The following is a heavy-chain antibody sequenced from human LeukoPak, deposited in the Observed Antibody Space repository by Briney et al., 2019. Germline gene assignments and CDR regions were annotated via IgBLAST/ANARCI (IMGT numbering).Heavy chain of an antibody. CDR1: GFTFSNYA. Sequence: GGSPRLSCAASGFTFSNYAMSWVRQAPGKGLEWVSAIGGSDGSTYYADSVKGRFSISRDNSKNTLYLQMNSLRAEDTAVYYCAKRDPSGSYPYYFDYWGQGTLVTVSS. CDR3: AKRDPSGSYPYYFDY. CDR2: IGGSDGST. D-gene: IGHD3-10*01. J-gene: IGHJ4*02. V-gene: IGHV3-23*01.